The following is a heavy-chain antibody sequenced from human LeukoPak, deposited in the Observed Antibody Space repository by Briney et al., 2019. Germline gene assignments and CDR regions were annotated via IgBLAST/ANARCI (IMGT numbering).Heavy chain of an antibody. J-gene: IGHJ4*02. CDR1: GFTFSSYS. D-gene: IGHD6-13*01. V-gene: IGHV3-48*04. Sequence: GGSLRLSCAASGFTFSSYSMNWVRQAPGKGLEGVSYISSSSSTIYYAESVKGRFTISRDNSKNSLYLQMNSLRAEDPAVYYCARDPGYIATWYDYWGQGTLVTVSS. CDR3: ARDPGYIATWYDY. CDR2: ISSSSSTI.